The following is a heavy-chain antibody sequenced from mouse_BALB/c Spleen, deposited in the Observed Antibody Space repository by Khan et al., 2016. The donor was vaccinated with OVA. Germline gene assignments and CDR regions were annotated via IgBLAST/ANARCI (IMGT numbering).Heavy chain of an antibody. J-gene: IGHJ3*01. Sequence: QVQLKQSGPELVKPGVSVKMSCKASGYSFTDYIISWVKQRTGQGLQWIGEIYPGSGSIYSNEEFKGKATLTAGTSSNTAYMQLSSLTSGDSAVYFCARRDYGSSYPGFVYWGQGTLVTVSA. CDR1: GYSFTDYI. V-gene: IGHV1-77*01. CDR3: ARRDYGSSYPGFVY. D-gene: IGHD1-1*01. CDR2: IYPGSGSI.